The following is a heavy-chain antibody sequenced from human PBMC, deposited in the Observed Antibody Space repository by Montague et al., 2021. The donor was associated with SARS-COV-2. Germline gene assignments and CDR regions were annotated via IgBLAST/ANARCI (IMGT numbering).Heavy chain of an antibody. CDR1: GFAFSNYA. CDR2: ITGSGSNT. CDR3: ARQNWNDGGYY. D-gene: IGHD1-1*01. V-gene: IGHV3-23*01. Sequence: SLRLSCAASGFAFSNYAMSWVRQAPGKGLEWVSAITGSGSNTYYADSMKGRFTVFRDNSRSTLYLQINILRAEDTAVYYCARQNWNDGGYYWGQGTLVTVAS. J-gene: IGHJ4*02.